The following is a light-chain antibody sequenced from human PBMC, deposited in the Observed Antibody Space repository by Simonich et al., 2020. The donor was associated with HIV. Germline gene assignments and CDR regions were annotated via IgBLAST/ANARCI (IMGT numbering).Light chain of an antibody. CDR1: PSLLPNSNNKKY. CDR3: QQYYSTPLT. CDR2: WAS. V-gene: IGKV4-1*01. Sequence: DIVMTQSPDSLAVSLGVRAPINCTSSPSLLPNSNNKKYLTWYQQKPGQPPKLLIYWASTRESGIPARFRGSGSATDFTLTINSLQAEDVAVYYCQQYYSTPLTFGGGTKVEIK. J-gene: IGKJ4*01.